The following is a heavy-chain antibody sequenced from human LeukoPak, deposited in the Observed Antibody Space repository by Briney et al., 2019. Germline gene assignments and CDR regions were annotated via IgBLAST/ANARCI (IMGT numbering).Heavy chain of an antibody. Sequence: GRSLRLSCAASGFTFDDYAMHWVRQAPGKGLEWVSGISWNSGSIGYADSVKGRFTISRDNAKNSLYLQMNSLRAEDTALYYCAKGRRVDTAMVDYWGQGTLVTVSP. CDR1: GFTFDDYA. J-gene: IGHJ4*02. CDR2: ISWNSGSI. CDR3: AKGRRVDTAMVDY. D-gene: IGHD5-18*01. V-gene: IGHV3-9*01.